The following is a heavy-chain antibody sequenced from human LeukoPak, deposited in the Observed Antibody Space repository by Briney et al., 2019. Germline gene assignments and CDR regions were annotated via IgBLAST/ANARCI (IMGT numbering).Heavy chain of an antibody. J-gene: IGHJ3*02. Sequence: GGSLRLSSAASGFTFLTYAMSWVRQAPGKGLQWVSVIRDSGASTYYADSVKGRFTISRDNSKNTLYLQMNSLRAEDTAVYYCAKAGRSGWYPGWPFDIWGQGTMVTVSS. CDR1: GFTFLTYA. CDR2: IRDSGAST. V-gene: IGHV3-23*01. D-gene: IGHD6-19*01. CDR3: AKAGRSGWYPGWPFDI.